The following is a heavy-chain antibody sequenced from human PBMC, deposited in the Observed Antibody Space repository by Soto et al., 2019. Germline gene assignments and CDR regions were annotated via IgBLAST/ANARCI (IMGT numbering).Heavy chain of an antibody. J-gene: IGHJ4*02. D-gene: IGHD2-2*01. Sequence: QVQLVQSGAEVKKPGASVKVSCKASGYTFTSYTITWVRQAPGQGLEWMGWINPYNSNTNYAQKFPDRVTMTTDTTSSAAHMELRSLRSDATAVYYCARVDAYTPPNFGFWVQGTLVTVSS. CDR1: GYTFTSYT. CDR2: INPYNSNT. CDR3: ARVDAYTPPNFGF. V-gene: IGHV1-18*01.